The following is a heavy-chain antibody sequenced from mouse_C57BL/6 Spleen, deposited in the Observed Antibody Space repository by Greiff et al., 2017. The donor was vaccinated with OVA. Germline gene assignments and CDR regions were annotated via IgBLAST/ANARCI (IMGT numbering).Heavy chain of an antibody. CDR1: GYTFTDYN. CDR2: INPNNGGT. D-gene: IGHD2-1*01. J-gene: IGHJ3*01. CDR3: ARRDYGNSFAY. V-gene: IGHV1-18*01. Sequence: EVKLMESGPELVKPGASVKIPCKASGYTFTDYNMDWVKQSHGKSLEWIGDINPNNGGTIYNQKFKGKATLTVDKSSRTAYMELRSLTSEDTAVYYCARRDYGNSFAYWGQGTLVTVSA.